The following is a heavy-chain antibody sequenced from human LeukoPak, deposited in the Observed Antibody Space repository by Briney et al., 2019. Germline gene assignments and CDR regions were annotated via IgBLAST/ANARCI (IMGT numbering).Heavy chain of an antibody. D-gene: IGHD3-10*01. J-gene: IGHJ4*02. CDR1: GVTFSRYG. CDR2: ISYEGGNE. Sequence: PGVSLRLSCAASGVTFSRYGMHWVRQGPGKGLEWVAVISYEGGNEYYVDSVKGRFTISRDNSKNTLYLQMDSLRAEDTAVYYCARPLWFGELCPDYWGQGTLVTVSS. CDR3: ARPLWFGELCPDY. V-gene: IGHV3-30*03.